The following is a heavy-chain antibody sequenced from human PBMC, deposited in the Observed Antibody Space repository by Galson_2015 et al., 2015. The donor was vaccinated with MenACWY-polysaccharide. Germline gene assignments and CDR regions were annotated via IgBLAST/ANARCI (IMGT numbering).Heavy chain of an antibody. D-gene: IGHD5-18*01. V-gene: IGHV1-3*01. CDR1: GYTFTSYA. CDR3: DKDLRGYCLGVWGVFDY. J-gene: IGHJ4*02. CDR2: INAGNGNT. Sequence: SVKVSCKASGYTFTSYAMHWVRQAPGQRLEWMGWINAGNGNTKYSQKFQGRVTITRDTSASTTYMELSSLRSEDTAVYYCDKDLRGYCLGVWGVFDYWGQGTLVTVSS.